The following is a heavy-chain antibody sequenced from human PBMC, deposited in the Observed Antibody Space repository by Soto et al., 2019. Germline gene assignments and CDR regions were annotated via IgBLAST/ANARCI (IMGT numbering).Heavy chain of an antibody. CDR1: GYTFTSYA. CDR3: ARDAFGYCSSTSCYMVSWFDP. D-gene: IGHD2-2*02. V-gene: IGHV1-3*01. J-gene: IGHJ5*02. CDR2: INAGNGNT. Sequence: ASVKVSCKASGYTFTSYAMHWVRQAPGQRLEWMGWINAGNGNTKCSQKFQGRVTITRDTSASTAYMELSSLRSEDTAVYYCARDAFGYCSSTSCYMVSWFDPWGQGTLVTVSS.